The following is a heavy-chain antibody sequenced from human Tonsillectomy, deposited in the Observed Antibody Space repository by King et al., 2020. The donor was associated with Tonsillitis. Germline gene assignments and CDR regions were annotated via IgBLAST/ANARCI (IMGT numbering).Heavy chain of an antibody. D-gene: IGHD3-3*01. CDR2: IIPIFGTA. CDR1: GGTFSSYG. CDR3: ARRSVPSPFTIFGRGEAFDI. Sequence: QLVQSGAEVKKPGSSVKVSCKASGGTFSSYGISWVRQAPGQGLEWMGGIIPIFGTANYAQKFQGRVTITADKSTSTAYMELSGLRSEDTAVYYCARRSVPSPFTIFGRGEAFDIWGQGTMVTVSS. V-gene: IGHV1-69*14. J-gene: IGHJ3*02.